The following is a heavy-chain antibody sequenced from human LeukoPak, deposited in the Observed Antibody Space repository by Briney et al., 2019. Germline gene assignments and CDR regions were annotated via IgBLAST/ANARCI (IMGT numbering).Heavy chain of an antibody. V-gene: IGHV3-48*04. D-gene: IGHD6-19*01. CDR2: ISGGSSTI. CDR1: GFTFNSYS. Sequence: GGSLRPSCAASGFTFNSYSMNWVRQAPGKGLEWVSYISGGSSTISYADSVKGRFTVSRDNAKNSLYLQMESLRAEDTAVYYCARTAVTGVRAFDPWGQGTLVTVSS. J-gene: IGHJ5*02. CDR3: ARTAVTGVRAFDP.